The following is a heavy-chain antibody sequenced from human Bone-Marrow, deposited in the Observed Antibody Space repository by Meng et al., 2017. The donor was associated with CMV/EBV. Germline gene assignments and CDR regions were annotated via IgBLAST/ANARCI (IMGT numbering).Heavy chain of an antibody. J-gene: IGHJ6*02. Sequence: SETLSLTCTVPGGSVSRGSYYWSWIRQPPGKGLEWIGYIYYTAITNYNPSLKSRVTISVDTSKNQFSLKLSSVTAADTAVYYCARVPKIGLGSGYYFPYYYYYGMDGWGQGTTVTVSS. CDR2: IYYTAIT. D-gene: IGHD3-22*01. CDR1: GGSVSRGSYY. V-gene: IGHV4-61*01. CDR3: ARVPKIGLGSGYYFPYYYYYGMDG.